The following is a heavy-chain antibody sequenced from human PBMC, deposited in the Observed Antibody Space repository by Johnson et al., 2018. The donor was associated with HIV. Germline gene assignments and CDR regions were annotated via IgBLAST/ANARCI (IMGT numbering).Heavy chain of an antibody. V-gene: IGHV3-20*04. D-gene: IGHD3-22*01. CDR2: ISWNGGRT. J-gene: IGHJ3*02. Sequence: VQLVESGGGVVRPGGSLRLSCATSGFTFGDYGVSWIRQVPGKGLEWVSGISWNGGRTVYVDSVKGRFTISIDNAKNSLFLQMNSLSAEDTALYYCAIETQYRITLEGVFINDAFDIWGQGTMVTVSS. CDR3: AIETQYRITLEGVFINDAFDI. CDR1: GFTFGDYG.